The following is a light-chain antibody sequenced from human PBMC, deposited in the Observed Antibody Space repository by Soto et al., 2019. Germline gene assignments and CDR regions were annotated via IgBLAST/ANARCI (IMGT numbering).Light chain of an antibody. CDR3: QQYNNWPRT. CDR1: QSVSSN. CDR2: GAS. J-gene: IGKJ3*01. V-gene: IGKV3-15*01. Sequence: IVMTQSSATLSVCPGERATLSCRASQSVSSNLAWYQQKPGQAPRLLIYGASTRATGIPARFSGSGSGTEFTHTISSLQSEDFAVYYCQQYNNWPRTFGPGTKVDIK.